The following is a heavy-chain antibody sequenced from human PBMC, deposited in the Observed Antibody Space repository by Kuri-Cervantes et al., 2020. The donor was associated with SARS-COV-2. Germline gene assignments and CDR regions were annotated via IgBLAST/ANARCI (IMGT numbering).Heavy chain of an antibody. CDR2: IFHSGST. D-gene: IGHD7-27*01. CDR1: DYSISSGYF. V-gene: IGHV4-38-2*02. J-gene: IGHJ4*02. Sequence: SETLSLTCTVSDYSISSGYFWGWIRQPPGKGLECIGNIFHSGSTYYNPSLKSRVTISVDTSKNQFSLKLSSVTAVDTAVYYCARTSAGETRHYFDYWGQGTLVTVSS. CDR3: ARTSAGETRHYFDY.